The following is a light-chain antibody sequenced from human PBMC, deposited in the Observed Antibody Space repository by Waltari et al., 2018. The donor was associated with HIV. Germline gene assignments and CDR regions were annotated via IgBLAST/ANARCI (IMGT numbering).Light chain of an antibody. CDR1: SSNIGNNP. Sequence: QSVLTQPPSASGTPGQRGTISCSGSSSNIGNNPVEWYQQLPGTAPKLLIYSNNQRPSGVPDRISGSKSGTSASLAIGGLQSDDEADYYCASWEDSLHGPVFGGGTKLTVL. J-gene: IGLJ2*01. V-gene: IGLV1-44*01. CDR3: ASWEDSLHGPV. CDR2: SNN.